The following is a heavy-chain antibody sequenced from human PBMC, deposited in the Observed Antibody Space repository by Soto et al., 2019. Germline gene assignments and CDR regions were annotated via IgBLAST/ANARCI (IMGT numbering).Heavy chain of an antibody. CDR1: GFTFSSYS. J-gene: IGHJ6*02. CDR3: ARAPRVAAADYGMDV. CDR2: ISSSSSYI. D-gene: IGHD6-13*01. Sequence: GGSLRLSCAASGFTFSSYSMNWVRQAPGKGLEWVSSISSSSSYIYYADSVKGRFTISRDNAKNSLYLQMNSLRAEDTAVYYCARAPRVAAADYGMDVWGQGTTVTVSS. V-gene: IGHV3-21*01.